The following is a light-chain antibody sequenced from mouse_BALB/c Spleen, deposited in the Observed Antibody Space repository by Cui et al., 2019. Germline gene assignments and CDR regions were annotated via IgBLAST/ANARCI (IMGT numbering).Light chain of an antibody. CDR1: SSVSY. J-gene: IGKJ4*01. Sequence: QIVLTQSPAIMSASPGEKVTMTCSASSSVSYMHWYQQKSGTSPKRWIYDTSKLASGVPARFSGSGSGTSYSLTISSMEAEDAATYYCQQWSSNIFTFGSGTKLEIK. CDR3: QQWSSNIFT. CDR2: DTS. V-gene: IGKV4-59*01.